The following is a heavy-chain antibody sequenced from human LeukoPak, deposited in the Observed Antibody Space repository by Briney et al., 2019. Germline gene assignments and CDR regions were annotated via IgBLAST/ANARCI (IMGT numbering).Heavy chain of an antibody. J-gene: IGHJ4*02. D-gene: IGHD5-12*01. CDR2: IYHSGST. CDR1: GGSISSGGYS. CDR3: ARASTFRGYSGYDWDY. V-gene: IGHV4-30-2*01. Sequence: SQTLSLTCAVSGGSISSGGYSWSWIRQPPGKGLEWIGYIYHSGSTYYNPSLKSRVTISVDRSKNQFSLKLSSVTAADTAVYYCARASTFRGYSGYDWDYWGQGTLVTVSS.